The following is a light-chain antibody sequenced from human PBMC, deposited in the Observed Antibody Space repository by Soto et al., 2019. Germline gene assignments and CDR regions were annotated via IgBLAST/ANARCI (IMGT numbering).Light chain of an antibody. J-gene: IGLJ1*01. V-gene: IGLV1-47*01. CDR1: SSNIGSNY. CDR3: AAWDDSLSGYV. Sequence: QSVLTQPPSASWTPGQRFTISCSGSSSNIGSNYVYWYQQLPGTAPKLLIYRNNQRPSGVPDRFSGSKSGTSASLAISGLRSEDEADYYCAAWDDSLSGYVFGTGTKVTVL. CDR2: RNN.